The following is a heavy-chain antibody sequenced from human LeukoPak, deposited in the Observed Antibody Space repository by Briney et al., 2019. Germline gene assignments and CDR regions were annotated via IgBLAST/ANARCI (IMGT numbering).Heavy chain of an antibody. CDR2: MNPNSGNT. V-gene: IGHV1-8*02. D-gene: IGHD6-13*01. Sequence: ASVKVSCKASGYTFTGYYMHWVRQATGQGLEWMGWMNPNSGNTGYAQKFQGRVTMTRNTSISTAYMELSSLRSEDTAVYYCASLSYSSSWYDYYGMDVWGQGTTVTVSS. CDR1: GYTFTGYY. J-gene: IGHJ6*02. CDR3: ASLSYSSSWYDYYGMDV.